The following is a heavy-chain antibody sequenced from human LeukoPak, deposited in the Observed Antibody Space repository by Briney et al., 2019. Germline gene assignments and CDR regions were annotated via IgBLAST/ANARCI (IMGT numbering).Heavy chain of an antibody. CDR3: ARLIEGSGPDDGSYYYYMDV. J-gene: IGHJ6*03. V-gene: IGHV4-39*07. CDR1: GGSLSSSSYY. D-gene: IGHD3-10*01. CDR2: INHSGST. Sequence: SETLSLTCTVSGGSLSSSSYYCGWIRQPPGKGLEWIGEINHSGSTNYNPSLKSRVTISVDTSKTKFSLKLSSVAAADTAGYYCARLIEGSGPDDGSYYYYMDVWGKGTTVTISS.